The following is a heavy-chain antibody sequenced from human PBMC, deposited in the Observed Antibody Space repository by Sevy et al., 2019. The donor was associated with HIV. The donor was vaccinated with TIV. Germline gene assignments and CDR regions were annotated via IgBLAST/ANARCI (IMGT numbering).Heavy chain of an antibody. CDR2: ISSSSTYI. V-gene: IGHV3-21*01. CDR3: ARGQNGKYDY. D-gene: IGHD1-1*01. J-gene: IGHJ4*02. Sequence: GESPKISCAASGFTFSSYSMTWVRQAPGKGLEWVSSISSSSTYIFYADSVKGRFTISRDNAKNSLYLQMNTLRAEDSALYYCARGQNGKYDYWGQGTLVTVSS. CDR1: GFTFSSYS.